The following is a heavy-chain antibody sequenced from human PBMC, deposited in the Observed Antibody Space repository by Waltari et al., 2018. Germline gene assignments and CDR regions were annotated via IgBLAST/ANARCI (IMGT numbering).Heavy chain of an antibody. D-gene: IGHD3-3*01. CDR1: GGSISSSRYY. V-gene: IGHV4-39*07. CDR3: ASLPYYDFWSGYSSADY. Sequence: QLQLQESGPGRVKPSETLYLTCTGSGGSISSSRYYWGWIRQPPGKGLEWIGSIYYSGSTSYHPSLKSRVTISVDTSKNPFSLKLSSVTAADTAVYYCASLPYYDFWSGYSSADYWGQGTLVTVSS. CDR2: IYYSGST. J-gene: IGHJ4*02.